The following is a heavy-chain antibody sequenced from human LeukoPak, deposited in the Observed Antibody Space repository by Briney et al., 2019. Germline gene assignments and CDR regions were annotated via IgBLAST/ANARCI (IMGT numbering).Heavy chain of an antibody. V-gene: IGHV4-59*08. Sequence: KPSETLSLTCAVSGGSIRCYYWSWIRQTPGKGLEWIAYINYSGSTNNNPSLESGLAISIATSKSQFSLKLISVTAADTAIYYCARHGQDRGKFHAHFDYWGQGTLVTVSS. CDR2: INYSGST. D-gene: IGHD2-15*01. J-gene: IGHJ4*02. CDR1: GGSIRCYY. CDR3: ARHGQDRGKFHAHFDY.